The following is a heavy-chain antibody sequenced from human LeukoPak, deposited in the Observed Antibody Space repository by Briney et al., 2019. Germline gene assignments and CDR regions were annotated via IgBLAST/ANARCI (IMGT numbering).Heavy chain of an antibody. Sequence: ASVKVSCKASGYTFTSYAMNWVRQAPGQGLEWMGWINTNTGNPTYAQGFTGRFVFSLDTSVSTAYLQISSLKAEDTAVYYCARGNPYYDILTGYYNDAFDIWGQGTMVTVSS. J-gene: IGHJ3*02. D-gene: IGHD3-9*01. V-gene: IGHV7-4-1*02. CDR1: GYTFTSYA. CDR2: INTNTGNP. CDR3: ARGNPYYDILTGYYNDAFDI.